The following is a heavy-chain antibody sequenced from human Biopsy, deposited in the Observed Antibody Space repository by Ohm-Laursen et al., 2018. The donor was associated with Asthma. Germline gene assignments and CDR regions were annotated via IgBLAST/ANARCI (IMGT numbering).Heavy chain of an antibody. CDR1: GYTFTSYG. J-gene: IGHJ4*02. V-gene: IGHV1-18*04. CDR3: ARDGPAGAPSDY. D-gene: IGHD1-26*01. CDR2: VSAYNGNT. Sequence: SSVKVSCKASGYTFTSYGISWVRQAPGQGLEWMGWVSAYNGNTNYAQKLQGRATMTTDTSTSTAYMELRSLRSDDTAVYYCARDGPAGAPSDYWGQGTLVTVSS.